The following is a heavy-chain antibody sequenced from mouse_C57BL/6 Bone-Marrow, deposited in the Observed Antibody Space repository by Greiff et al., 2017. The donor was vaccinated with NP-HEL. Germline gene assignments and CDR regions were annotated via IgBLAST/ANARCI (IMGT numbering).Heavy chain of an antibody. CDR1: GYTFTDYN. D-gene: IGHD2-3*01. V-gene: IGHV1-18*01. CDR3: ARHIYDGYLPYFDY. CDR2: INPNNGGT. Sequence: VQLQQSGPELVKPGASVKIPCKASGYTFTDYNMDWVKQSHGKSLEWIGDINPNNGGTIYNQKFKGKATLTVDKSSSTAYMELRSLTSEDTAVYYCARHIYDGYLPYFDYWGQGTTLTVSS. J-gene: IGHJ2*01.